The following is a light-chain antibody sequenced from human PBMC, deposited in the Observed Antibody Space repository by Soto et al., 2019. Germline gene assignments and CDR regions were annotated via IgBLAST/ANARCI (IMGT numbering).Light chain of an antibody. J-gene: IGLJ3*02. CDR1: SSNIGSHF. CDR3: AVWDQRLTGWV. V-gene: IGLV1-47*01. CDR2: RDG. Sequence: QSALTQPPSASGTPGQSLTISCSGSSSNIGSHFVYWYQHLPGTAPKLLIFRDGQRPSGVPARFFGSKSGTSASLAITGLRSEDEADYYCAVWDQRLTGWVFGGGTKLTVL.